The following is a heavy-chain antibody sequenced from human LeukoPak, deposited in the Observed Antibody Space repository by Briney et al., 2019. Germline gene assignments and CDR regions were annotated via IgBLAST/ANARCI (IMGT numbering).Heavy chain of an antibody. CDR3: AKDSTGVNYYYMDV. CDR2: IRYDGSNK. V-gene: IGHV3-30*02. J-gene: IGHJ6*03. D-gene: IGHD6-25*01. Sequence: GGSLRLSCAASGFTLSSYGMHWVRQAPGKGLEWVAFIRYDGSNKYYADSVKGRFTISRDNSKNTLYLQMNSLRAEDTAMYYCAKDSTGVNYYYMDVWGKGTTVTVSS. CDR1: GFTLSSYG.